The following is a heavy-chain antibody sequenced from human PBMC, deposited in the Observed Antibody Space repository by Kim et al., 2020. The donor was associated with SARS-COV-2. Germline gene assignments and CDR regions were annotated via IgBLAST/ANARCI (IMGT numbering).Heavy chain of an antibody. V-gene: IGHV3-23*01. D-gene: IGHD6-13*01. CDR2: ISGSGGST. CDR1: GFTFSSYA. J-gene: IGHJ4*02. CDR3: AWAAAAGTGRGTPIGAFDY. Sequence: GGSLRLSCAASGFTFSSYAMSWVRQAPGKGLEWVSAISGSGGSTYYADSVKGRFTISRDNSKNTLYLQMNSLRAEDTAVYYCAWAAAAGTGRGTPIGAFDYWGQGTLVTVSS.